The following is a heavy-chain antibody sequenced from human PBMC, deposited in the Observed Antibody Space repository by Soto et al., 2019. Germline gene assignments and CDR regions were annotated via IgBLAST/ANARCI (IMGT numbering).Heavy chain of an antibody. J-gene: IGHJ5*02. CDR1: GYTFTSYG. D-gene: IGHD3-9*01. CDR3: ARDQELYYDILTGIRNRWFDP. Sequence: ASVKVSCKASGYTFTSYGISWVRQAPGQGLEWMGWISAYNGTTNYAQKLQGRVTMTTDTSTSTAYMELRSLRSDDTAVYYCARDQELYYDILTGIRNRWFDPWGQGTLVTVSS. CDR2: ISAYNGTT. V-gene: IGHV1-18*01.